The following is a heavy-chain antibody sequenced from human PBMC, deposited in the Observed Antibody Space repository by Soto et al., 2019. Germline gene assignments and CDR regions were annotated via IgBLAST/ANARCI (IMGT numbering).Heavy chain of an antibody. CDR3: ARVSSSIVVVPDYGMDV. D-gene: IGHD2-15*01. V-gene: IGHV1-18*01. CDR1: GYTFISDG. CDR2: ISGKNGNT. Sequence: QVQLVQSGVEVKKPGASVKVSCKASGYTFISDGISWVRQAPGQGLEWMGWISGKNGNTNYAQKLQGRVTLTTDTSTITAYMELRSLRSDDTAVYYCARVSSSIVVVPDYGMDVWGHGTTVTVSS. J-gene: IGHJ6*02.